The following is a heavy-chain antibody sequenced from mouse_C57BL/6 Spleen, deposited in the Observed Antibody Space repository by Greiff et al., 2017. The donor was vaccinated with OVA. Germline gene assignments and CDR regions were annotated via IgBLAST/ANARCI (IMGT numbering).Heavy chain of an antibody. J-gene: IGHJ2*01. CDR2: ISSGGSYT. V-gene: IGHV5-6*01. CDR1: GFTFSSYG. Sequence: EVMLVESGGDLVKPGGSLKLSCAASGFTFSSYGMSWVRQTPDKRLEWVATISSGGSYTYYPDSVKGRFTISRDNAKNTLYLQMSSLKSEDTAMYYCARLDPYFDDWGQGTTLTVSS. CDR3: ARLDPYFDD.